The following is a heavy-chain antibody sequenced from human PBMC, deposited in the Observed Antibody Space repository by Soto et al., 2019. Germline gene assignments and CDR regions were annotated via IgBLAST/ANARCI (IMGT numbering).Heavy chain of an antibody. V-gene: IGHV4-61*03. CDR2: ISYTGRT. D-gene: IGHD3-10*01. CDR3: AREWGFLNYYVMRV. J-gene: IGHJ6*01. CDR1: VDSVTSGSYY. Sequence: SETLSLTCIFSVDSVTSGSYYCTWLRQPPWKGLEWIGYISYTGRTKYNPPLQSRVTISVDTSKNDFPLNLSSVTAADTAVYFCAREWGFLNYYVMRVWGHGTAVNVS.